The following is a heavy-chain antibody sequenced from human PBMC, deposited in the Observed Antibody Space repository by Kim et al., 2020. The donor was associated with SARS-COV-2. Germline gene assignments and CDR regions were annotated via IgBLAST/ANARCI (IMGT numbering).Heavy chain of an antibody. Sequence: ASVKVSCKASGYTFTSYGISWVRQAPGQGLEWMAWINAYNGDTNYAQALQGRVTMTTDTSTSTAYMELRSLRSDDTAVYYCARDGSGSWNDYWGQGTLVTVSP. D-gene: IGHD3-10*01. V-gene: IGHV1-18*01. CDR1: GYTFTSYG. J-gene: IGHJ4*02. CDR3: ARDGSGSWNDY. CDR2: INAYNGDT.